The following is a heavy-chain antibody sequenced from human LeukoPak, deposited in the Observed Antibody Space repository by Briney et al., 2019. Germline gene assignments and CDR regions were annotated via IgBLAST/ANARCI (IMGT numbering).Heavy chain of an antibody. Sequence: ASVKVSCKVSGYTLTELSMHWVRQAPGKGLEWMGGFDPEDGETIYAQKFQGRVTMTRDTSISTAYMELSRLRSDDTAVYYCARDKAAGTNWFDPWGQGTLVTVSS. J-gene: IGHJ5*02. CDR1: GYTLTELS. CDR2: FDPEDGET. V-gene: IGHV1-24*01. CDR3: ARDKAAGTNWFDP. D-gene: IGHD6-13*01.